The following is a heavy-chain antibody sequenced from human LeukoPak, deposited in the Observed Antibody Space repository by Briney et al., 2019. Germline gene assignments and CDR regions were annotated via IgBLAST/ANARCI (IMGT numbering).Heavy chain of an antibody. V-gene: IGHV4-34*01. CDR2: INHSGST. Sequence: PSETLSLTCAVYGGSFSGYYWSWIRQPPGKGLEWIGAINHSGSTNYNPSLKSRVTISVDTSKNQSSLKLSSVTAADTAVYYCAREGSGSSDWGQGTLVTVSS. J-gene: IGHJ4*02. CDR1: GGSFSGYY. D-gene: IGHD1-26*01. CDR3: AREGSGSSD.